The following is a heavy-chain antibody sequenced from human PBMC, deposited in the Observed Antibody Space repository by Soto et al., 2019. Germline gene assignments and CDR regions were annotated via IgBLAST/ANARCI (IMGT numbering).Heavy chain of an antibody. J-gene: IGHJ6*02. CDR3: AKDRWAYYYGSGSSHRAGMDV. CDR1: GFTFSSYG. V-gene: IGHV3-30*18. D-gene: IGHD3-10*01. Sequence: QVQLVESGGGVVQPGRSLRLSCAASGFTFSSYGMHWVRQAPGKGLERGAVISYDGSNKYYADSVKGRFTISKDNSNNTLYLQMNSLRAEDTAVYYCAKDRWAYYYGSGSSHRAGMDVWGQGTTVTVT. CDR2: ISYDGSNK.